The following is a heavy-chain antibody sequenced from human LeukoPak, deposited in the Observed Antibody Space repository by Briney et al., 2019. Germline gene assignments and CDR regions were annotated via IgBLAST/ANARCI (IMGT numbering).Heavy chain of an antibody. CDR3: ARGSWDLVTGYYVY. CDR1: GGTFISYA. CDR2: IIPIFGTA. Sequence: SVKVSCKASGGTFISYAVSWVRQAPGQGLEWMGGIIPIFGTANYAQKFQGRVTITADESTSTAYMELSSLRSEDTAVYYCARGSWDLVTGYYVYWGQGTPVTVSS. D-gene: IGHD3-9*01. J-gene: IGHJ4*02. V-gene: IGHV1-69*13.